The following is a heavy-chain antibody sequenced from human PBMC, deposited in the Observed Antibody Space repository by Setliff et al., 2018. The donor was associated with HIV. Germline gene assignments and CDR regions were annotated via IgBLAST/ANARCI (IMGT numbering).Heavy chain of an antibody. V-gene: IGHV5-51*01. CDR2: IYPGDSDT. Sequence: GESLKISCRGFGYSFGDYWIGWVRQMPGRGLEWMGIIYPGDSDTRYSPSFQGQVTISVDKSISTAYLQWSSLKASDTAMYYCASRKDYGDHTFDYWGQGTLVTVSS. D-gene: IGHD4-17*01. CDR1: GYSFGDYW. CDR3: ASRKDYGDHTFDY. J-gene: IGHJ4*02.